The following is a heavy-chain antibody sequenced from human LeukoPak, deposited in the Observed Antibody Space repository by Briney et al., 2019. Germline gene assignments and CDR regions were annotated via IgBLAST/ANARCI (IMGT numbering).Heavy chain of an antibody. CDR1: GGTFSSYA. CDR2: IIPIFGTA. CDR3: ARVVGSAHYNWFDP. V-gene: IGHV1-69*05. J-gene: IGHJ5*02. Sequence: ASVKVSCKASGGTFSSYAIGWVRQAPGQGLEWMGGIIPIFGTANYAQKFQGRVTITTDESTSTAYMELSSLRSEDTAVYYCARVVGSAHYNWFDPWGQGTLVTVSS. D-gene: IGHD2-15*01.